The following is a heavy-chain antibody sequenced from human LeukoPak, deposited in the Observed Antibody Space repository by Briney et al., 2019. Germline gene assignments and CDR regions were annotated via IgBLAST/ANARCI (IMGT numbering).Heavy chain of an antibody. CDR2: ISYDGSNK. CDR1: GFTFSSYG. CDR3: AKDSGYDLADY. J-gene: IGHJ4*02. Sequence: GGSLRLSCVASGFTFSSYGMHWVRQAPGKGLEWVAVISYDGSNKYYADSVKGRFTISRDNSKNTLYLQMNSLRAEDTAVYYCAKDSGYDLADYWGQGTLVTVSS. D-gene: IGHD5-12*01. V-gene: IGHV3-30*18.